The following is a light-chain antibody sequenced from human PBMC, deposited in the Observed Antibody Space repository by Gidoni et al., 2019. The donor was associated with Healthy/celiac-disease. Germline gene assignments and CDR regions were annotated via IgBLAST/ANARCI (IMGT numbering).Light chain of an antibody. Sequence: EIQMTHSPATLSASVGDRVTMTCRASQSLNRWLAWYQQKPGKAPKLLIHKASSLESGVPSRFSGSGSGTEFSLTISGLQPDDFATYYCQQYNSYSRTFGQGTTVEMK. CDR2: KAS. CDR1: QSLNRW. J-gene: IGKJ1*01. V-gene: IGKV1-5*03. CDR3: QQYNSYSRT.